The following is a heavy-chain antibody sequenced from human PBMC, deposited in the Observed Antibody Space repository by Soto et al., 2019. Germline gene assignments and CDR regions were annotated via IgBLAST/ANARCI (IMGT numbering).Heavy chain of an antibody. CDR1: GCSISSSSYY. D-gene: IGHD6-13*01. Sequence: SETLSLTCTVSGCSISSSSYYWGWIRQPPGKGLEWIGSIYYSGSTYYNPSLKSRVTISVDTSKNQFSLKLSPVTAADTAVYYCAKSAAAGSPIFLDYWGQGTLVTVSS. V-gene: IGHV4-39*01. CDR2: IYYSGST. J-gene: IGHJ4*02. CDR3: AKSAAAGSPIFLDY.